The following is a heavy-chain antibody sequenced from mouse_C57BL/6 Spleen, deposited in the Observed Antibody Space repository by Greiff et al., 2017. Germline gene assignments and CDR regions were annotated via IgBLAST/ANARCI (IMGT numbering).Heavy chain of an antibody. J-gene: IGHJ2*01. CDR3: ARGPLTQFDY. D-gene: IGHD4-1*01. CDR2: IDPSDSYT. Sequence: QVQLQQPGAELVMPGASVKLSCKASGYTFTSYWMHWVKQRPGQGLEWIGEIDPSDSYTNYNQKIKGKSTLTVDKSSSTAYMQLSSLTSEDSAVYYCARGPLTQFDYWGQGTTLTVSS. CDR1: GYTFTSYW. V-gene: IGHV1-69*01.